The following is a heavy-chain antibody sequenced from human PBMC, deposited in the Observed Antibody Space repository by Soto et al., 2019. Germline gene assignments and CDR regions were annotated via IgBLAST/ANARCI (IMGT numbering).Heavy chain of an antibody. Sequence: PGGSLRLSCAASGFTFSSYSMNWVRQAPGKGLEWVSSISSSSSYIYYADSVKGRFTISRDNAKNSLYLQMNSLRAEDTAVYYCGRCSVTHDYYYYYGMDVWGQGTRVTVSS. D-gene: IGHD4-17*01. J-gene: IGHJ6*02. V-gene: IGHV3-21*01. CDR2: ISSSSSYI. CDR1: GFTFSSYS. CDR3: GRCSVTHDYYYYYGMDV.